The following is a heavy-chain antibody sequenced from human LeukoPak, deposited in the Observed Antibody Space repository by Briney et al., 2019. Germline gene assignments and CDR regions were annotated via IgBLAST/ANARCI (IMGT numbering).Heavy chain of an antibody. CDR2: ISSSGSTI. Sequence: GSLRLSCAASGFTFSSSWMTWVRQAPGKGLEWVSYISSSGSTIYYADSVKGRFTISRDNAKNSLYLQMNSLRAEDTAVYYCARVGTARAKYYYYMDVWGKGTTVTVSS. CDR1: GFTFSSSW. V-gene: IGHV3-48*04. J-gene: IGHJ6*03. D-gene: IGHD5-18*01. CDR3: ARVGTARAKYYYYMDV.